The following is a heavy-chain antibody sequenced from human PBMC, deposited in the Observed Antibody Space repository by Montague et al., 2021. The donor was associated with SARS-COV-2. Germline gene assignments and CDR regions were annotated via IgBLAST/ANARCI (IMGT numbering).Heavy chain of an antibody. Sequence: SETLSLTCAVYDGSFSDYSWTWIRQPPGKGLEWIGEINHHGSTNYNPSLKSRVTISVDTSKNRFSLKMTSVTAADTAVYYCARGRQHINMVVVVVTGGEYYFDFWGQGTLVAVSS. CDR3: ARGRQHINMVVVVVTGGEYYFDF. V-gene: IGHV4-34*01. CDR1: DGSFSDYS. D-gene: IGHD3-22*01. CDR2: INHHGST. J-gene: IGHJ4*02.